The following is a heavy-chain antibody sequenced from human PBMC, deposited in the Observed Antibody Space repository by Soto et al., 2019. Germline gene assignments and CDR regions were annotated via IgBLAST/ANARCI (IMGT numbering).Heavy chain of an antibody. Sequence: LSLTCTVSGGSISYYYWGWIRQPPGKGLGWIGSIYYSGNTHYNPSLKSRVTISVDTSMNQFSLNLDSVTAVDSAVYYCVRGGYVHAFDYWGQGALVTVSS. CDR1: GGSISYYY. D-gene: IGHD5-12*01. J-gene: IGHJ4*02. CDR2: IYYSGNT. CDR3: VRGGYVHAFDY. V-gene: IGHV4-59*01.